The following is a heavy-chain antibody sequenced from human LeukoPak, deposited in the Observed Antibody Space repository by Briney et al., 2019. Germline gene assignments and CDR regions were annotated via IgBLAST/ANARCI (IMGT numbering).Heavy chain of an antibody. CDR3: ARLAGSYGHFPDY. J-gene: IGHJ4*02. V-gene: IGHV5-51*01. Sequence: GSLQITCKGSRYSFTSYWMGWVRQMPGKGLEWMGIIYPGYSDTRYRPAFQGRVTISADNSISTAYLQWSSLKAADTAVYYCARLAGSYGHFPDYWGQGTLVTVSS. D-gene: IGHD5-18*01. CDR2: IYPGYSDT. CDR1: RYSFTSYW.